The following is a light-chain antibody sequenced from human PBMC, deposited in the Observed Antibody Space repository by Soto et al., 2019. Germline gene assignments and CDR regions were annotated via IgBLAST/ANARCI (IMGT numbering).Light chain of an antibody. Sequence: DIQMTQSPSSLSASVGDRVTITCRASQSISSHLNWYQQKPGKAPKLLIYAASSLQSGVPSRFSGSGSGTDFTLTISSLQPEDFATYYCQQSYSTPRAITFGQGTRLEIK. J-gene: IGKJ5*01. CDR3: QQSYSTPRAIT. CDR2: AAS. V-gene: IGKV1-39*01. CDR1: QSISSH.